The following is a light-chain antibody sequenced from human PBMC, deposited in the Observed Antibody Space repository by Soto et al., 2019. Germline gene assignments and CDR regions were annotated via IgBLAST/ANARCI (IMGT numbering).Light chain of an antibody. CDR1: QDVSNY. CDR2: DAS. CDR3: QQYSNLIT. J-gene: IGKJ5*01. Sequence: DIQMTQSPSSLSASLVDRVTITCQASQDVSNYLNWYQQKLGKAPKLLIYDASNLETGVPSRFSGSGSGTYFSFTISSLQPEDFATYYCQQYSNLITFGQGTRLEIK. V-gene: IGKV1-33*01.